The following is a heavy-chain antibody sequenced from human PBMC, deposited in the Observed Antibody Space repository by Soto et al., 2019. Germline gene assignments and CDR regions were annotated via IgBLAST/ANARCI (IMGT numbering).Heavy chain of an antibody. J-gene: IGHJ4*02. CDR2: ISPYNGNT. Sequence: ASVKVSCKASGYTFTSYGISWVRQAPGQGLEWMGWISPYNGNTNYAQKLQGRVTMTTDTSTSTVYMELSSLRSEDTAVYYCARSIVVVTALDYWGQGTLVTVSS. CDR1: GYTFTSYG. D-gene: IGHD2-21*02. V-gene: IGHV1-18*01. CDR3: ARSIVVVTALDY.